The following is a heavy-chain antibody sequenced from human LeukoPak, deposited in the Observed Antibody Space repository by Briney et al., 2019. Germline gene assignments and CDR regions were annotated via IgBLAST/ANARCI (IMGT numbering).Heavy chain of an antibody. CDR2: INHSGST. D-gene: IGHD2-15*01. J-gene: IGHJ3*02. CDR1: GGSISSGASD. CDR3: ARGRYCSADICSGGDAFDI. Sequence: PSETLSLTCTVSGGSISSGASDWGWIRQHPKRGLEWVGYINHSGSTYYNPSLGSRVTMSVDTSKNQFSLKLSSVTAADTAVYYCARGRYCSADICSGGDAFDIWGQGTMVSVSS. V-gene: IGHV4-30-4*01.